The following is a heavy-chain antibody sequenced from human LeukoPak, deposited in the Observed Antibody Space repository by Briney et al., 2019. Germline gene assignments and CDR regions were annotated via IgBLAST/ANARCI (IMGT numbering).Heavy chain of an antibody. Sequence: GGSLRLSCAASGFTFSDYEMNWVRQAPGKGLEWLSHISISGTTIHYADSVKGRFTISRDNSKNTLYLQMNSLRAEDTAVYYCAKGFSYDSSGYLSDLYYFDYWGQGTLVTVSS. J-gene: IGHJ4*02. CDR2: ISISGTTI. CDR1: GFTFSDYE. CDR3: AKGFSYDSSGYLSDLYYFDY. D-gene: IGHD3-22*01. V-gene: IGHV3-48*03.